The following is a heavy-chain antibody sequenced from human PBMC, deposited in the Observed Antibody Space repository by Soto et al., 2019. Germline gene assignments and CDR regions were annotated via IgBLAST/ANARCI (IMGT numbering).Heavy chain of an antibody. J-gene: IGHJ4*02. D-gene: IGHD6-19*01. CDR2: ISHDGSNK. V-gene: IGHV3-30-3*01. CDR3: ARVHSSGWFYYFDY. CDR1: GFTFSSCA. Sequence: GGSLRLSCAASGFTFSSCAMHWVRQAPGKGLEWVAVISHDGSNKYYADSVKGRFTISRDNSKNTLYLQMNSLRAEDTAVYYCARVHSSGWFYYFDYWGQGTLVTVSS.